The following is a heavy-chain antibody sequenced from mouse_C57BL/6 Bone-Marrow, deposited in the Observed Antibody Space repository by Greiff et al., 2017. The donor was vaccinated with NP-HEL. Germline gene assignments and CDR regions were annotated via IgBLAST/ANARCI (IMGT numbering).Heavy chain of an antibody. D-gene: IGHD1-1*01. CDR1: GYAFSSSW. Sequence: QVQLKESGPELVKPGASVKISCKASGYAFSSSWMNWVKQRPGKGLEWIGRIYPGSGNTYYNEKFKGKATLTAEKSSSTAYMQLSSLTSEDSAVYFCARSDYGSSYGGYFGVWGTGTPGTVSS. J-gene: IGHJ1*03. CDR2: IYPGSGNT. CDR3: ARSDYGSSYGGYFGV. V-gene: IGHV1-82*01.